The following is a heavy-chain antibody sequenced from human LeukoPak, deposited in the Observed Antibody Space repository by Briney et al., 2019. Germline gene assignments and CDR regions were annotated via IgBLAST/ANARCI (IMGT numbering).Heavy chain of an antibody. V-gene: IGHV3-11*01. Sequence: PGGSLRLSCAASGFTFSDYYISWVRQAPGKGLEWVSYISSSGSTIYYADSVKGRFTISRDNAKNSLYLQMNSLRAEDTAVYYCARDGELEWELLDYWGQGTLVTVSS. CDR1: GFTFSDYY. J-gene: IGHJ4*02. D-gene: IGHD1-26*01. CDR2: ISSSGSTI. CDR3: ARDGELEWELLDY.